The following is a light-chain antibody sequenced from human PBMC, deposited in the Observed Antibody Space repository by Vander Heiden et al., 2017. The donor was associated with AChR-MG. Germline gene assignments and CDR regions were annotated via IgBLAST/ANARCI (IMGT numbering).Light chain of an antibody. J-gene: IGLJ2*01. CDR1: SSDVGGYTY. CDR2: DGS. CDR3: SSYTSSSRV. V-gene: IGLV2-14*01. Sequence: QSALTQPASVSGSPGQSITISCTGTSSDVGGYTYVSCYQQHPGKAPKLIIYDGSNRTSGGSNRFSCSKAGNTAALTISGLQAEDEDDYYCSSYTSSSRVFGGGTKLTVL.